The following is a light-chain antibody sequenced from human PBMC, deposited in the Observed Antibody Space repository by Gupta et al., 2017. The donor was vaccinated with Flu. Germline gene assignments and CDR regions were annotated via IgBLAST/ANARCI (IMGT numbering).Light chain of an antibody. Sequence: EIVLTQSPVTLSLSPGERATLSCRASQSVSTFLAWYQQRHGQAPRLLIYDASDRATGIPARFSGSGSGTDFTLTINSLEPEDFAIYYCQQRANWPLTFGGGTKVEI. V-gene: IGKV3-11*01. CDR1: QSVSTF. J-gene: IGKJ4*01. CDR2: DAS. CDR3: QQRANWPLT.